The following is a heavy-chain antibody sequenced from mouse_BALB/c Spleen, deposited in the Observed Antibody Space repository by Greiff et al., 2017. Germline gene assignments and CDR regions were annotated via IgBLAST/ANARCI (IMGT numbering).Heavy chain of an antibody. CDR2: ISYSGST. CDR3: AREERLVITTVVEGVY. Sequence: EVKLVESGPGLVKPSQSLSLTCTVTGYSITSDYAWNWIRQFPGNKLGWMGYISYSGSTSYNPSLKSRISITRDTSKNQFFLQLNSVTTEDTATYYCAREERLVITTVVEGVYWGQGTSVTVSS. J-gene: IGHJ4*01. CDR1: GYSITSDYA. V-gene: IGHV3-2*02. D-gene: IGHD1-1*01.